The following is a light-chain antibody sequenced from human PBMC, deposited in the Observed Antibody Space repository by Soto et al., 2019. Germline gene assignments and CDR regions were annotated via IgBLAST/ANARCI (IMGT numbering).Light chain of an antibody. CDR2: KAS. J-gene: IGKJ4*01. Sequence: DIHMTQSXSTLSASVGDRVTITCRASQSISSWLAWYQQKPGKAPKLLIYKASSLESGVPSRFSGSGSGTEFTLTISSLQPDDFATYYCHQYNSYLLTFGGGTKVEIK. CDR1: QSISSW. V-gene: IGKV1-5*03. CDR3: HQYNSYLLT.